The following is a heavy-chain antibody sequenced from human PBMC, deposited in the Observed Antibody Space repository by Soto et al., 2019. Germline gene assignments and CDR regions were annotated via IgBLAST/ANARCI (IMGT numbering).Heavy chain of an antibody. CDR3: ARGDYRGVNYYYYYGMDV. Sequence: SETLSLTCAVYGGSFSCYYWSWIRQPPGKGLEWIGEINHSGSTNYNPSLKSRVTISVDTSKNQFSLKLSSVTAADTAVYYCARGDYRGVNYYYYYGMDVWGQGTTVTVSS. CDR2: INHSGST. J-gene: IGHJ6*02. CDR1: GGSFSCYY. V-gene: IGHV4-34*01. D-gene: IGHD4-4*01.